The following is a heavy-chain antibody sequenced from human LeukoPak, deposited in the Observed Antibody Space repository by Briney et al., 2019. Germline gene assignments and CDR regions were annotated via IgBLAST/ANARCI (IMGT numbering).Heavy chain of an antibody. CDR3: AREPPVTTDPGDYYYGMDV. CDR1: GFTFSSYG. V-gene: IGHV3-33*01. CDR2: IWYDGSNK. Sequence: GRSLRLSCAASGFTFSSYGMHRVRQAPGKGLEWVAVIWYDGSNKYYADSVKGRFTISRDNSKNTLYLQMNSLRAEDTAVYYCAREPPVTTDPGDYYYGMDVWGQGTTVTVSS. D-gene: IGHD4-17*01. J-gene: IGHJ6*02.